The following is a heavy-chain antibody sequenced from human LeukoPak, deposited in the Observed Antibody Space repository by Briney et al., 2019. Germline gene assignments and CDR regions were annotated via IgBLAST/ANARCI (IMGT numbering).Heavy chain of an antibody. V-gene: IGHV4-38-2*02. CDR1: GYSISSGYY. D-gene: IGHD3-22*01. J-gene: IGHJ5*02. CDR3: ARAKAAKDASDYYSNWFDP. CDR2: IYHSGST. Sequence: SETLSLACTVSGYSISSGYYWGWIRQPPGKGLEWIGSIYHSGSTHYNPSLKSRVSISVVTSKLQFSLKLSSVTAEDTAVYYCARAKAAKDASDYYSNWFDPWGQGTLVTVSS.